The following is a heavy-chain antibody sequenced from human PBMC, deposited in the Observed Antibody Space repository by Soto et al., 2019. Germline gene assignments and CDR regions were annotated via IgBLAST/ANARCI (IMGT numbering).Heavy chain of an antibody. CDR1: GFTFSSYS. D-gene: IGHD4-4*01. J-gene: IGHJ5*02. Sequence: SGGSLRLSCAASGFTFSSYSMNWVRQAPGKGLEWVSSISSSSSYLYYADSVKGRFIISRDNAKNLLCLQMNSLRAEDTAVYYCASQYDPWGQGTLVTVSS. CDR2: ISSSSSYL. V-gene: IGHV3-21*01. CDR3: ASQYDP.